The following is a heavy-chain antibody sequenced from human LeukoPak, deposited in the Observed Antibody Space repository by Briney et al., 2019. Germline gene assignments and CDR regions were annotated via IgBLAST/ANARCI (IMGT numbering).Heavy chain of an antibody. J-gene: IGHJ6*02. CDR3: AKGGDGRYYDSSGSFFYYYGMDV. Sequence: GGSLRLSCAASGFTFSSYAMSWVRQAPGKGLKWVSTISGSGGSTYYADSVKGRFTISRDNSKNTLYLQMNSLRAEDMAVYYCAKGGDGRYYDSSGSFFYYYGMDVWGQGTTVTVSS. CDR2: ISGSGGST. CDR1: GFTFSSYA. D-gene: IGHD3-22*01. V-gene: IGHV3-23*01.